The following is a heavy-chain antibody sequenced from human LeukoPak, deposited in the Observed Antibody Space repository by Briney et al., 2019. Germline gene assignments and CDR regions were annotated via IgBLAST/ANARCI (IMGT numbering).Heavy chain of an antibody. CDR1: GGTFISYA. Sequence: ASVKVSCKASGGTFISYAISWVRQAPGQGLEWRGGIIPIFGTANYAQKFQGRVTITADESTSTAYMELSSLRSEDTAVYYCARDSCSSTSCYTVNWFDPWGQGTLVTVSS. CDR2: IIPIFGTA. CDR3: ARDSCSSTSCYTVNWFDP. D-gene: IGHD2-2*02. J-gene: IGHJ5*02. V-gene: IGHV1-69*13.